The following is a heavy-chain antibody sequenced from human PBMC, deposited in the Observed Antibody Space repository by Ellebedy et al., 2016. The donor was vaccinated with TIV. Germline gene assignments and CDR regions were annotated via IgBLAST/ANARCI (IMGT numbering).Heavy chain of an antibody. J-gene: IGHJ4*02. CDR3: AKPLRSGDILKAFDY. V-gene: IGHV3-9*01. CDR2: ISWNSGSI. CDR1: GFTFDDYA. Sequence: GGSLRLSXAASGFTFDDYAMHWVRQAPGKGLEWVSGISWNSGSIGYADSVKGRFTISRDNAKNSLYLQMNSLRAEDTALYYCAKPLRSGDILKAFDYWGQGTLVTVSS. D-gene: IGHD3-9*01.